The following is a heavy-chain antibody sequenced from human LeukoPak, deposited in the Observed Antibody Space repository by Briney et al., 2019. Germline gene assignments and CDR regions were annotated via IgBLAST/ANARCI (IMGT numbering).Heavy chain of an antibody. Sequence: SGPTLVNPTQTLTLTCTFSGFSLSASGVGVGWIRQPPGKALEWLALIYWNDDKSYSPSLKSRLTITKDTSKNQVVLTMTNMDPVDTATYYCARGYYYYAMDVWGQGTTVTVSS. CDR2: IYWNDDK. J-gene: IGHJ6*02. CDR1: GFSLSASGVG. CDR3: ARGYYYYAMDV. V-gene: IGHV2-5*01.